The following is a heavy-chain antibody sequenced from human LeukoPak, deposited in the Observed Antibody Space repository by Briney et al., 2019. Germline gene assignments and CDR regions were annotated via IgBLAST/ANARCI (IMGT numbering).Heavy chain of an antibody. D-gene: IGHD2-21*01. CDR1: GGSISSSGYY. J-gene: IGHJ6*02. CDR3: ARGDGTYYYFYGMDV. Sequence: SETLSLTCTVSGGSISSSGYYWGWIRQPPGKGLEWIGSTYYSGSTYYNPSLKSRVTISVDTSKNQFSLKLSSVTAADTAVYSCARGDGTYYYFYGMDVWGQGTTVTVSS. V-gene: IGHV4-39*01. CDR2: TYYSGST.